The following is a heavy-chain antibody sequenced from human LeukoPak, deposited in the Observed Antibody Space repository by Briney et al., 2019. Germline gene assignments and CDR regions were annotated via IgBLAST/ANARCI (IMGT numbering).Heavy chain of an antibody. Sequence: SSETLPLTCAVYGGSFSGYYWSWIRQPPGKGLEWIGEINHSGSTNYNPSLKSRVTISVDTSKNQFSLKLSSVTAADTAVYYCARLRSLCDAFDIWGRGTMVTVSS. J-gene: IGHJ3*02. CDR3: ARLRSLCDAFDI. V-gene: IGHV4-34*01. CDR2: INHSGST. CDR1: GGSFSGYY.